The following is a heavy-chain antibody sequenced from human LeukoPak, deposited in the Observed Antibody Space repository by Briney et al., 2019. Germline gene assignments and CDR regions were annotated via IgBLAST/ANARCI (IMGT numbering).Heavy chain of an antibody. Sequence: PSETLSLTCTVSGDSISDYYWSWIRQPPGEGPEWIGSIYYSGSTYYNPSLKSRVTISVDTSMNQFSLKLSSVTAADTAVYYCARGSRDYSNWGYYMDVWGKGTTVTVSS. CDR1: GDSISDYY. J-gene: IGHJ6*03. V-gene: IGHV4-59*08. CDR3: ARGSRDYSNWGYYMDV. D-gene: IGHD4-11*01. CDR2: IYYSGST.